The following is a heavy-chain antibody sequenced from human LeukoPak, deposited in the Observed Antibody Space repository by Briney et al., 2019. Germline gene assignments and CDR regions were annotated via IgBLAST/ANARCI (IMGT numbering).Heavy chain of an antibody. V-gene: IGHV3-21*01. Sequence: GGSLRLSCAASGFTFSSYSMNWVRQAPGKGLEWVSSISSSSSYIYYADSVKGRFTISRDNAKNSLYLQMNSLRAEDTAVYYCARDFVAATTQYYYYYGMDVWGKGTTVTVSS. D-gene: IGHD5-12*01. CDR3: ARDFVAATTQYYYYYGMDV. CDR1: GFTFSSYS. J-gene: IGHJ6*04. CDR2: ISSSSSYI.